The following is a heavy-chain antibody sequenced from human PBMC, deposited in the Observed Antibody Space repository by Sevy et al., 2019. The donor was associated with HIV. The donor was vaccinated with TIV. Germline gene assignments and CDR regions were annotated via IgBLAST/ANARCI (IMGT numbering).Heavy chain of an antibody. D-gene: IGHD3-10*01. V-gene: IGHV3-53*01. Sequence: GGSLRLSCAASGFTVSSIYMSWVRQAPGKGLEWVSVIYSGGSTNYADSVKGRFTISRDNSKNTRYLQMNSLKAEDTAVYYCARGLTMVRGVIGYWGQGTLVTVSS. CDR2: IYSGGST. J-gene: IGHJ4*02. CDR3: ARGLTMVRGVIGY. CDR1: GFTVSSIY.